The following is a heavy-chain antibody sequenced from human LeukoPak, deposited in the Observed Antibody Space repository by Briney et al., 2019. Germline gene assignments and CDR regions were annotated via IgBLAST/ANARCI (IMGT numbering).Heavy chain of an antibody. Sequence: ASVKVSCKASGYTFTGYYMHWVRQAPGQGLKWMGWINPNSGGTNCAQKFQGRVTMTRDTSISTAYMELSRLRSDDTAVYYCARDFNYYGSGSFPDYWGQGTLVTVSS. CDR3: ARDFNYYGSGSFPDY. J-gene: IGHJ4*02. D-gene: IGHD3-10*01. CDR1: GYTFTGYY. V-gene: IGHV1-2*02. CDR2: INPNSGGT.